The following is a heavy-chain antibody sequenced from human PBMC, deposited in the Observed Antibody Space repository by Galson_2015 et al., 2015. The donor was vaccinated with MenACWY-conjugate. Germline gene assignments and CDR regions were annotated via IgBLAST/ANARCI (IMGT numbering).Heavy chain of an antibody. CDR3: AKAQGGPRSYLTLTPDAFDI. D-gene: IGHD1-26*01. CDR1: GFTFDDYA. J-gene: IGHJ3*02. CDR2: ISWNSGSI. Sequence: SLRLSCAASGFTFDDYAMHWVRQAPGKGLEWVSGISWNSGSIGYADSVKGRFTISRDNAKNSLYLQMNSLRAEDTALYYCAKAQGGPRSYLTLTPDAFDIWGQGTMVTVSS. V-gene: IGHV3-9*01.